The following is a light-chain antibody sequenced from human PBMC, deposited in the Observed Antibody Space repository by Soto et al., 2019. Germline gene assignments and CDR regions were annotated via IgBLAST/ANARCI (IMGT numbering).Light chain of an antibody. CDR2: AAS. Sequence: DIQLTQSPSFLSASVGDRVTITCRASQGISSYLAWYQQEPGKAPKLLIYAASTLQSGVPSRFSGSGSETALSLPIISLKPEDFATCHRQQVNSYPLTFGGGTKVELK. CDR3: QQVNSYPLT. J-gene: IGKJ4*01. V-gene: IGKV1-9*01. CDR1: QGISSY.